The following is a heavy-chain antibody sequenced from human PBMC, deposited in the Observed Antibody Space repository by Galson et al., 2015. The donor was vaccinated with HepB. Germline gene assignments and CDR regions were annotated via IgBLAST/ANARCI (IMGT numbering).Heavy chain of an antibody. CDR3: ARETTGGGLDY. CDR1: GFTFSSYA. CDR2: ISYDGSNK. V-gene: IGHV3-30*04. J-gene: IGHJ4*02. D-gene: IGHD4-17*01. Sequence: SLRLSCAASGFTFSSYAMHWVRQAPGKGLEWVAVISYDGSNKYYADSVKGRFTISRDNSKNTLYLQMNSLRAEDTAVYYCARETTGGGLDYWGQGTLVTVSS.